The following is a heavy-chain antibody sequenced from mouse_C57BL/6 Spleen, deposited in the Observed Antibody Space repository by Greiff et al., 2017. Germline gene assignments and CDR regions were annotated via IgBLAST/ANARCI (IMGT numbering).Heavy chain of an antibody. CDR2: IHPNSGST. CDR3: TRNGAHDMDY. J-gene: IGHJ4*01. CDR1: GYTFTSYW. V-gene: IGHV1-64*01. Sequence: VQLQQPGAELVKPGASVKLSCKASGYTFTSYWMHWVKQRPGQGLEWIGMIHPNSGSTNYNEKFKSKATLTVDKSSSTAYMQLSSLTSEDSAVYYCTRNGAHDMDYWGQGTSVTVSS. D-gene: IGHD1-3*01.